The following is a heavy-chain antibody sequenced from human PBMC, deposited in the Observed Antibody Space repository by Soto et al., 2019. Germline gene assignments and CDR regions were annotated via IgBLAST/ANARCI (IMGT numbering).Heavy chain of an antibody. CDR2: IIPLFGTA. V-gene: IGHV1-69*06. CDR3: ARLIGEGYSGTYALDY. CDR1: GGTFNNYA. J-gene: IGHJ4*02. D-gene: IGHD1-26*01. Sequence: QVQLVQSGAEVKKPGSSVKVSCKASGGTFNNYAISWVRQAPGQGLEWMGGIIPLFGTANYAQKFEGRVTIPADKSTDTAYMERSSLKSEDTAVYYCARLIGEGYSGTYALDYWGQGTLVTVSS.